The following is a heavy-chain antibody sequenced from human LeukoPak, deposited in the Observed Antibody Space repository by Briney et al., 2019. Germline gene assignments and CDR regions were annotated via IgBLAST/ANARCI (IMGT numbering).Heavy chain of an antibody. CDR3: ARSRRGLYYFDY. D-gene: IGHD3-16*01. V-gene: IGHV4-59*01. J-gene: IGHJ4*02. CDR1: GGSISSYY. Sequence: SETLSLTXTVSGGSISSYYWSWIRQPPGKGLEWIGYIYYSGGTNYNPSLKSRVIISVDTSKNQFSLKLSSVTAADTAVYYCARSRRGLYYFDYWGQGTLVTVSS. CDR2: IYYSGGT.